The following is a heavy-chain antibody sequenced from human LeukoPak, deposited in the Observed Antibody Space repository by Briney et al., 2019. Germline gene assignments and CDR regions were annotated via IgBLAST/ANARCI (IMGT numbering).Heavy chain of an antibody. J-gene: IGHJ4*02. CDR1: GFTFSSYA. D-gene: IGHD4-17*01. Sequence: GGSLRLSCAASGFTFSSYAMHWVRQAPGKGLEWVAVISYDGSNKYYADSVKGRFTISRDNSKNTLYLQMNSLRVEDTAVYYCATAYGDFRAEGRYFDSWGQGTLVTVSS. V-gene: IGHV3-30-3*01. CDR2: ISYDGSNK. CDR3: ATAYGDFRAEGRYFDS.